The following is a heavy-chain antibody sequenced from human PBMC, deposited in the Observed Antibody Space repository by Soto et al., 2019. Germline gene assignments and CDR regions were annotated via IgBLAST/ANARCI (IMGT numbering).Heavy chain of an antibody. V-gene: IGHV1-69*12. CDR2: IIPIFGTA. CDR3: ARGPSLYRRRNYSYYGMDV. Sequence: QVQLVQSGAEVKKPGSSVKVSCKASGGTFSSYAISWVRQAPGQGLEWMGGIIPIFGTANYAQKFQGRVTITADESTSTAYMELSSLRSEDTAVYYCARGPSLYRRRNYSYYGMDVWGQGTTVTVSS. D-gene: IGHD2-8*01. CDR1: GGTFSSYA. J-gene: IGHJ6*02.